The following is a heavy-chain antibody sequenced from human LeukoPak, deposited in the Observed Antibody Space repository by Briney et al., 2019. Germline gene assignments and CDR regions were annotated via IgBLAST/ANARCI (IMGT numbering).Heavy chain of an antibody. V-gene: IGHV4-34*01. Sequence: PSETLSLTCAVYGGSFSGYYWSWIRQPPGKGLEWIGEINHSGSTNYNPSLKSRVTISVDTSKNQFSLKLSSVTAADTAVYYCASLAVAAYTGADYWGQGTLVTVSS. CDR2: INHSGST. CDR1: GGSFSGYY. D-gene: IGHD6-19*01. J-gene: IGHJ4*02. CDR3: ASLAVAAYTGADY.